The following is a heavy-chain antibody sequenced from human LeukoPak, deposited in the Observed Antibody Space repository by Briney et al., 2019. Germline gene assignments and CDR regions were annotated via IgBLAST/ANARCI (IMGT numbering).Heavy chain of an antibody. D-gene: IGHD3-10*01. CDR1: GGSISSYY. V-gene: IGHV4-59*08. CDR2: IYYSGST. CDR3: ARLLLWFGESWYFDL. Sequence: SETLSLTCTVSGGSISSYYWSWIRQPPGKGLEWIGYIYYSGSTNYNPSLKSRVTISVDTSKNQFSLRLSSVTAADTAVYYCARLLLWFGESWYFDLWGRGTLVTVSS. J-gene: IGHJ2*01.